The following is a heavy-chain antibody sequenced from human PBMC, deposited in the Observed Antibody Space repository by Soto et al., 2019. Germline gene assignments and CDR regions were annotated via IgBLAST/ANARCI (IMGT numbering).Heavy chain of an antibody. Sequence: GGSLRLSCAASGFTFSSYGMHWVRQAPGKGLEWVAVIWYDGSNKYYADSVKGRFTISRDNSKNTLYLQMNSLRAEDTAVYYCARGGTAMVTDYYYYGMDVWGQGTTVTVSS. CDR1: GFTFSSYG. CDR3: ARGGTAMVTDYYYYGMDV. V-gene: IGHV3-33*01. CDR2: IWYDGSNK. J-gene: IGHJ6*02. D-gene: IGHD5-18*01.